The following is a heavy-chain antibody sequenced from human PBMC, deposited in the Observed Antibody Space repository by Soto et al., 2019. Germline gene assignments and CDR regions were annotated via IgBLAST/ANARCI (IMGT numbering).Heavy chain of an antibody. V-gene: IGHV4-31*03. D-gene: IGHD5-18*01. CDR2: IYYSGST. CDR1: GGSISSVDYY. Sequence: SETLSLTCTVSGGSISSVDYYWSWFRQLPGKGLEWIGDIYYSGSTYYNPSLKSRLIISGDASKNQFSLKLSSVTAADTALYYCARGKGYSYGPYYFDYWGQGTLVTVSS. J-gene: IGHJ4*02. CDR3: ARGKGYSYGPYYFDY.